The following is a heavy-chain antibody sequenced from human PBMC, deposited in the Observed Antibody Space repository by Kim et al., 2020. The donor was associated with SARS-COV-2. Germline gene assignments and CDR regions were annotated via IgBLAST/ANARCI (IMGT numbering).Heavy chain of an antibody. Sequence: GGSLRLSCAASGFTFDDYAMHWVRQAPGKGLEWVSLISGDGGSTYYADSVKGRFTISRDNSKNSLYLQMNSLRTEDTALYYCAKEYCSSTSCYSYFDYWGPGTLVTVSS. CDR2: ISGDGGST. V-gene: IGHV3-43*02. CDR3: AKEYCSSTSCYSYFDY. D-gene: IGHD2-2*01. J-gene: IGHJ4*02. CDR1: GFTFDDYA.